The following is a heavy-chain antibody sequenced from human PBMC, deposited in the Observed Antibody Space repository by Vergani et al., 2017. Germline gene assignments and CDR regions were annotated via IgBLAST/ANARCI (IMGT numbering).Heavy chain of an antibody. D-gene: IGHD5-12*01. Sequence: EVQLVESGGGLVKPGGSLRLSCAASGFTFSNAWMSWVRQAPGKGLEWVGRIKSKTDGGTTDYAAPVKGRFTISRDDSKNTLYLQMNSLRAEDTAVYYCTKGSRGYTGYFFDYWGQGTLATVSS. CDR2: IKSKTDGGTT. J-gene: IGHJ4*02. CDR3: TKGSRGYTGYFFDY. CDR1: GFTFSNAW. V-gene: IGHV3-15*01.